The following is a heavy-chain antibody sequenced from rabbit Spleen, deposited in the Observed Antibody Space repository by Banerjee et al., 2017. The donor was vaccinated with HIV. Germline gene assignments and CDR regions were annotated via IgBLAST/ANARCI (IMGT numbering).Heavy chain of an antibody. CDR1: GFSFSNKAV. CDR2: INAVTGKS. J-gene: IGHJ4*01. D-gene: IGHD1-1*01. Sequence: QEQLVESGGGLVKPEGSLKLSCTASGFSFSNKAVMCWVRQAPGKGLEWIACINAVTGKSVYANWAKGRFTVSKTSSPSVTLQMTSLTVADTATYFCARSINWSNRGLNLWGQGTLVTVS. V-gene: IGHV1S45*01. CDR3: ARSINWSNRGLNL.